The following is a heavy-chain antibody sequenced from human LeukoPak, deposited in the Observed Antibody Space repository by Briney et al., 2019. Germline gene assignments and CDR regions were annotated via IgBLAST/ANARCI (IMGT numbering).Heavy chain of an antibody. Sequence: GGSLRLSCAASGVTFSSYAMHWVRQAPGQGLEYVSAISSNGGSTYYANSVKGRFTISRDNSKNTLYLQMGSLRAEDMAVYYCARSGYCSSTSCYYDWFDPWGQGPLVTVSS. J-gene: IGHJ5*02. D-gene: IGHD2-2*01. V-gene: IGHV3-64*01. CDR3: ARSGYCSSTSCYYDWFDP. CDR2: ISSNGGST. CDR1: GVTFSSYA.